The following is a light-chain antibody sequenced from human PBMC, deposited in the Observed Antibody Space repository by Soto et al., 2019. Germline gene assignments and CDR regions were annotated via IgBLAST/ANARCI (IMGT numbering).Light chain of an antibody. Sequence: EIVLTQSPATLSLSLGETATLSCRASQSVGSYLAWYQQKPGQAPRLLIYDASTRATGIPARFSGSGSGTDFTLTISSLEPEDFAVYYCQQRTNSPPVTFGGGTKVDIK. J-gene: IGKJ4*01. V-gene: IGKV3-11*01. CDR2: DAS. CDR1: QSVGSY. CDR3: QQRTNSPPVT.